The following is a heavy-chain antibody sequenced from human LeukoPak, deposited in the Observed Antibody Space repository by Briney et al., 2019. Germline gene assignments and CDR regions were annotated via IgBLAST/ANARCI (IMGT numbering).Heavy chain of an antibody. CDR1: GFIFNNYG. CDR2: ISHDGTNQ. D-gene: IGHD3-10*01. V-gene: IGHV3-30*18. J-gene: IGHJ4*02. CDR3: AKDVDPFGSGSYVEGFDY. Sequence: GGSLRLSCAASGFIFNNYGLVWVRQAPGKGLEWVAVISHDGTNQYYADSVKGRFTISRDNSKNTLYVQMNSLRAEDTAVYYCAKDVDPFGSGSYVEGFDYWGQGTLVTVSS.